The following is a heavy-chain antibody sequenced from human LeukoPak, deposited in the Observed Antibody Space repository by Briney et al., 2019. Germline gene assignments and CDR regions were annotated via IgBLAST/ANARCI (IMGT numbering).Heavy chain of an antibody. Sequence: PGRSLRLSCAASGFTFRNHGMHWVRQAPDKGLEWVAVIWYDGSNKYYGGSVKGRFTISRDNSKNMLYLQINSLRAEDTAVYFCVRDRSARYLDYWGRGTLVTVSS. CDR3: VRDRSARYLDY. CDR2: IWYDGSNK. J-gene: IGHJ4*02. V-gene: IGHV3-33*01. CDR1: GFTFRNHG.